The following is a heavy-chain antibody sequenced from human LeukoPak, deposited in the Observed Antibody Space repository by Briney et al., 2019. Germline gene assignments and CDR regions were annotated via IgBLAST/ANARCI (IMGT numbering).Heavy chain of an antibody. V-gene: IGHV1-46*01. CDR3: ARRYCSGGSCYLRWFDP. Sequence: ASVKVSCKASGFTFTGYYMHWVRQAPGQGLEWMGIINPSGHITNYAQKFQGRLTVTRDTPTSTVYMELSSLRSDDTAVYYCARRYCSGGSCYLRWFDPWGQGTLVTVSS. D-gene: IGHD2-15*01. CDR2: INPSGHIT. CDR1: GFTFTGYY. J-gene: IGHJ5*02.